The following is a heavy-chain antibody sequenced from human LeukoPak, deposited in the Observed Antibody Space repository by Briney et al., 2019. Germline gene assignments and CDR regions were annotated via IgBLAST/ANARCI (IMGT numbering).Heavy chain of an antibody. V-gene: IGHV3-53*01. D-gene: IGHD3-9*01. CDR1: GVTVSSNY. CDR2: IYSGGSA. Sequence: PGESLRLSCAASGVTVSSNYMSWVRQAPGKGLEWVSVIYSGGSAYYADSVKGRFTISRDNSKNTLYLQMNSLRAEDTAVYYCARAWKSGYGGYYFDYWGQGTLVTVSS. CDR3: ARAWKSGYGGYYFDY. J-gene: IGHJ4*02.